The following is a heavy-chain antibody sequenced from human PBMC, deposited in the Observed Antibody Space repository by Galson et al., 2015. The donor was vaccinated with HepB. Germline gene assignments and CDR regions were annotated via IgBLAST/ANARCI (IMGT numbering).Heavy chain of an antibody. J-gene: IGHJ6*03. D-gene: IGHD6-6*01. Sequence: SLRLSCAASGFTFRTYALHWVRQAPGKGLEWVAVISFDESIKYYADSVKGRFTISRDNSKNTLFLQMNSLRAEDTAVYYCARADIAARRPLFYYYMDVWGKGTTVSVSS. CDR1: GFTFRTYA. V-gene: IGHV3-30-3*01. CDR2: ISFDESIK. CDR3: ARADIAARRPLFYYYMDV.